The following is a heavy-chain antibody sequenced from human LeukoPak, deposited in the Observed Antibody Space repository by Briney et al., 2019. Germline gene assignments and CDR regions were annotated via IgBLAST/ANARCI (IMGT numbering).Heavy chain of an antibody. D-gene: IGHD4-17*01. J-gene: IGHJ5*02. CDR3: ARGGSPVTTGWFDP. Sequence: PSETLSLTCAVHGGSFSGYYWSWIRQPPGKGLEWIGEINHSGSTNYNPSLKSRVTISVDTSKNQFSLKLSSVTAADTAVYYCARGGSPVTTGWFDPWGQGTLVTVSS. V-gene: IGHV4-34*01. CDR2: INHSGST. CDR1: GGSFSGYY.